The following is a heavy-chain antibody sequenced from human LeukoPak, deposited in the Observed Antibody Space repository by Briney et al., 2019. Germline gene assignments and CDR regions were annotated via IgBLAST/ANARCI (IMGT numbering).Heavy chain of an antibody. CDR3: ARDSGYCSGGSCFDY. J-gene: IGHJ4*02. D-gene: IGHD2-15*01. V-gene: IGHV1-69*05. Sequence: SVKVSCKASGGTFSSYAISWVRQAPGQGLEWMGRIIPIFGTASYAQKFQGRVTITTDESTSTAYMELSSLRSEDTAVYYCARDSGYCSGGSCFDYWGQGTLVTVSS. CDR2: IIPIFGTA. CDR1: GGTFSSYA.